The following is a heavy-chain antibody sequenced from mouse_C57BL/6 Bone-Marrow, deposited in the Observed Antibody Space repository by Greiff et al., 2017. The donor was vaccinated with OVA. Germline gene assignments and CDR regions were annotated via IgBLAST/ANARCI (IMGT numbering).Heavy chain of an antibody. V-gene: IGHV14-4*01. CDR1: GFNIKDDY. CDR3: TTYYYGSTLPFAY. J-gene: IGHJ3*01. CDR2: IDPENGDT. Sequence: VQLQQSGAELVRPGASVKLSCTASGFNIKDDYMHWVKQRPEQGLEWIGWIDPENGDTEYASKFQGKATITADTSSNTAYLQLSSQTSEDTAVYYCTTYYYGSTLPFAYWGQGTLVTVSA. D-gene: IGHD1-1*01.